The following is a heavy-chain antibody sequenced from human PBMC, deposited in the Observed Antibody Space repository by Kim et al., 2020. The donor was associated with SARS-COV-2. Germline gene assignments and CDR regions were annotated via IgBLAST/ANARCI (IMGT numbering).Heavy chain of an antibody. V-gene: IGHV4-39*01. CDR3: ASQTEEWLLDY. Sequence: TYSTPSLKSRVTISVDTSKNQFSLKLSSVTAADTAVYYCASQTEEWLLDYWGQGTLVTVSS. CDR2: T. J-gene: IGHJ4*02. D-gene: IGHD6-19*01.